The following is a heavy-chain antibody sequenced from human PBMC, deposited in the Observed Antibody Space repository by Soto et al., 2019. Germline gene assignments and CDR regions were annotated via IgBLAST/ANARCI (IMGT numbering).Heavy chain of an antibody. Sequence: PGGSLRLSCAASGFTFSSYAMSWVRQAPGKGLEWVSAISGSGGSTYYADSVKGRFTISRDNSKNTLYLQMNSPRAEDTAVYYCAKDGSGSGSYSFDYWGQGTLVTVSS. D-gene: IGHD3-10*01. J-gene: IGHJ4*02. CDR3: AKDGSGSGSYSFDY. CDR2: ISGSGGST. CDR1: GFTFSSYA. V-gene: IGHV3-23*01.